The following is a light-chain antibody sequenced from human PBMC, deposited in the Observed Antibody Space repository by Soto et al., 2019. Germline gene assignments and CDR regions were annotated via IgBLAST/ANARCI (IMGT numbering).Light chain of an antibody. CDR3: QQYDTAWT. Sequence: DSHRTQSPSNLSASVGDRVTITCRASQSISSWLAWYQQKPGKAPKLLIYDASSLESGVPSRFSGSGSGTEFTLTISSLQPDDFATYYCQQYDTAWTFGQGTKV. CDR1: QSISSW. V-gene: IGKV1-5*01. CDR2: DAS. J-gene: IGKJ1*01.